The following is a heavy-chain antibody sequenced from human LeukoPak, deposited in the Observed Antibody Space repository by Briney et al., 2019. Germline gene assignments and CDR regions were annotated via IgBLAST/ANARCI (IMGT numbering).Heavy chain of an antibody. CDR1: GGSISIYH. D-gene: IGHD2/OR15-2a*01. V-gene: IGHV4-4*07. CDR3: ARDLDHCDSTNCHNWFDP. J-gene: IGHJ5*02. CDR2: FYTSGST. Sequence: SETLSLTCTVSGGSISIYHWSWIRQPAGKGLEWIGRFYTSGSTSYSPSLKSRATISVDKSKNQFSLKLRSVTAADTAVYYCARDLDHCDSTNCHNWFDPWGQGTLVTVSS.